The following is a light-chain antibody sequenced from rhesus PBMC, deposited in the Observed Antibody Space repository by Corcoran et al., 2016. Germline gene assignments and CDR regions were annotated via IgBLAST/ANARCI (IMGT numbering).Light chain of an antibody. CDR2: KAS. J-gene: IGKJ2*01. V-gene: IGKV1-74*01. CDR3: QHGYGTPYS. CDR1: ENVNNY. Sequence: DIQMTQSPSSLSASVVDRVTITCRASENVNNYLNWYQQKPGKAPKHLINKASTLQSGVPSRFCGSGAGTDYTFTISSLQPEDVATYYCQHGYGTPYSFGQGTKVEIK.